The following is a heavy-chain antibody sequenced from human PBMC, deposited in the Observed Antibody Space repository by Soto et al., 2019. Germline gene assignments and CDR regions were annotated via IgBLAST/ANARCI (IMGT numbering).Heavy chain of an antibody. Sequence: QVQLQESGPGLVKPSGTLSLTCAVSGGSISSRNWWSWVRQSPGKGLEWIGEIFHSGTTNYNPSLKSRLDVAVEKSKNQFSLNLSSVTAADTAVYYCARGHEGDGGWGMDVWGQGTTVTVSS. D-gene: IGHD3-16*01. CDR1: GGSISSRNW. CDR3: ARGHEGDGGWGMDV. CDR2: IFHSGTT. V-gene: IGHV4-4*02. J-gene: IGHJ6*02.